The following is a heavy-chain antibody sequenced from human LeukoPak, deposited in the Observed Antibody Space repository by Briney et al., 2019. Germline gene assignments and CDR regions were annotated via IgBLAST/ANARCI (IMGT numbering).Heavy chain of an antibody. Sequence: PGGSLRLSCAASGFTFSSYGMHWVRQAPGKGLEWVAVISYDGSNKYYADSVKGRFTISRDNSKNTLYLQMNSLRAEDTAVYYCAKDQIYYGSGGADYWGQGTLVTVSS. V-gene: IGHV3-30*18. J-gene: IGHJ4*02. CDR3: AKDQIYYGSGGADY. CDR2: ISYDGSNK. D-gene: IGHD3-10*01. CDR1: GFTFSSYG.